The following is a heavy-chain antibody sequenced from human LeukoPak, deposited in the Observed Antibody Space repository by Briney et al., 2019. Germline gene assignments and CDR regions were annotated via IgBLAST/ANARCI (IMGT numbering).Heavy chain of an antibody. CDR2: ISDSGDIT. V-gene: IGHV3-23*01. CDR3: AKDARRTSGWYFFDY. CDR1: GFAFSNQA. Sequence: GGSLRLSCAASGFAFSNQAMGWVRQASGKGLEWVSVISDSGDITYHADSVKGRFTISRDNSKNTLFLQMNSLRVEDTAIYYCAKDARRTSGWYFFDYWGQGTLVTVSS. D-gene: IGHD6-19*01. J-gene: IGHJ4*02.